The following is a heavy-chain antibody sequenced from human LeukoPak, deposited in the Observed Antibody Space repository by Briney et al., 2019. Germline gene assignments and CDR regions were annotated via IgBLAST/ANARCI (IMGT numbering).Heavy chain of an antibody. CDR3: AKDGSYFTDSSGYVDY. V-gene: IGHV3-23*01. D-gene: IGHD3-22*01. CDR2: ISGSGGST. Sequence: GSLRLSCAASGFTFSSYAMSWVRQAPGKGLEWVSAISGSGGSTYYADSVKGRFTISRDNSKNTLYLQMNSLRAEDTAVYYCAKDGSYFTDSSGYVDYWGQGTLVTVSS. CDR1: GFTFSSYA. J-gene: IGHJ4*02.